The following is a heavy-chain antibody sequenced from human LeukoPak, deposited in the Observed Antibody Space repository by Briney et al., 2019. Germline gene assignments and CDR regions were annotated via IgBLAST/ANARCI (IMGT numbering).Heavy chain of an antibody. CDR2: MNLKSGYT. Sequence: ASVNVSCKASGYSFTTYDINWVRQAPGQGLEGMGWMNLKSGYTDYAQKFQGRVTITRDTSTSTVYMELSSLRSEDTAVYYCARVAGSIDYWGQGTLVTVSS. J-gene: IGHJ4*02. D-gene: IGHD1-26*01. CDR1: GYSFTTYD. V-gene: IGHV1-8*03. CDR3: ARVAGSIDY.